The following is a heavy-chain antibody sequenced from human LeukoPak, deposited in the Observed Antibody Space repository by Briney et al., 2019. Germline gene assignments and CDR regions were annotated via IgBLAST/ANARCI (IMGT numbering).Heavy chain of an antibody. CDR2: IKQDGNEK. Sequence: QSGGSLRLSCAVSGFTFSSYWMSWVRQAPGKGLEWVANIKQDGNEKYYVDSVKGRFTISRDNDENSLYLQMNSLTAEDSAVYYCASETVEKATISWGQGTPVTVSS. CDR3: ASETVEKATIS. V-gene: IGHV3-7*01. CDR1: GFTFSSYW. J-gene: IGHJ5*02. D-gene: IGHD5-24*01.